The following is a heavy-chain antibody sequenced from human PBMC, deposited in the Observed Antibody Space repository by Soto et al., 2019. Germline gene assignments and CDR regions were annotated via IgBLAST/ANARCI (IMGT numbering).Heavy chain of an antibody. CDR3: ARRGEVRFGPAAFDI. CDR1: GGSISSSSYY. Sequence: SETLSLTCTVSGGSISSSSYYCGWIRQAPGKGLEWSGSIYSSVSTYYSPSLKSRVTISVDTSKNQFSLKLSSVTAADTAVYYCARRGEVRFGPAAFDIWGQGTMVTVSS. V-gene: IGHV4-39*07. J-gene: IGHJ3*02. D-gene: IGHD3-16*01. CDR2: IYSSVST.